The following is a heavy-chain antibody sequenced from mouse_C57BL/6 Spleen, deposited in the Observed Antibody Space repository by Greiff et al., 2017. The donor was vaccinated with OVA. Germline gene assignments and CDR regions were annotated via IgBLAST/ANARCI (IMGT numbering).Heavy chain of an antibody. CDR3: ARTDAWFAY. Sequence: EVKLVESGGGLVKPGGSLKLSCAASGFTFSSYAMSWVRQTPEKRLEWVATISDGGSYTYYPANVKGRFTISRDNAKNNLYLQMSHLKSEDTAMYYCARTDAWFAYWGQGTLVTVSA. CDR1: GFTFSSYA. CDR2: ISDGGSYT. J-gene: IGHJ3*01. V-gene: IGHV5-4*03.